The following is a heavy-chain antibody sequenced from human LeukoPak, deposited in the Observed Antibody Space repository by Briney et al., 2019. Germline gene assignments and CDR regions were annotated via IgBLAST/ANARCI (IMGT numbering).Heavy chain of an antibody. D-gene: IGHD6-19*01. J-gene: IGHJ4*02. CDR3: ARVSYSSDWYKSDY. Sequence: GGSLRLSCAASGFIVGSSYMSWVRQAPGQGLEWVSVIYSDGGTSFAGNTYYADSVKGRFTISRDNSKNTLYLQMNSLRTDDTAVYYCARVSYSSDWYKSDYRGQGTLVTVSS. V-gene: IGHV3-23*03. CDR2: IYSDGGT. CDR1: GFIVGSSY.